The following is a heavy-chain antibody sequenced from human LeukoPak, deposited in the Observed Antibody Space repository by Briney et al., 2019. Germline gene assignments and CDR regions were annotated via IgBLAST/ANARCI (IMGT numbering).Heavy chain of an antibody. CDR3: ARGLYYYDSSGYYEYFQH. CDR2: ISSNGGST. D-gene: IGHD3-22*01. V-gene: IGHV3-64*01. J-gene: IGHJ1*01. CDR1: GFTFSSYA. Sequence: GGSLRLSCAASGFTFSSYAMHWVRQAPGKGLEYVSAISSNGGSTYYANSVKGRFTIYRDNSKNTLYLQMGSLRAEDMAVYYCARGLYYYDSSGYYEYFQHWGQGTLVTVSS.